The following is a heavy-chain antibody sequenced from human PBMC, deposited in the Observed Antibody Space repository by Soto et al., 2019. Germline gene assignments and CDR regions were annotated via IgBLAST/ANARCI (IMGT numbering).Heavy chain of an antibody. CDR1: GLTFNDYF. Sequence: QVQLVESGGGLVKPGGSLRLSCVVSGLTFNDYFMSWVRQPPGKGLEWVSYISSSGGTINYADAVKGRFTISRDNAKNSLYLQMSSRSVEEAALYYCARGWVPSTGASGYWGQGTLVTVSS. D-gene: IGHD3-10*01. CDR3: ARGWVPSTGASGY. V-gene: IGHV3-11*01. J-gene: IGHJ4*02. CDR2: ISSSGGTI.